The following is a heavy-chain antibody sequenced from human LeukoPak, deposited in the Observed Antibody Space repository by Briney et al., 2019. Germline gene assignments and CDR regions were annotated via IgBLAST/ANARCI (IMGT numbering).Heavy chain of an antibody. CDR3: ARSPGGSYYYWFDP. Sequence: SVKVSCKASVGTFSSYAIRWVRQAPPQGLEWMGGLIPIFGTANYAQKFQGRVTITADESTSTAYMEPSSLRSEDTAVYYCARSPGGSYYYWFDPWGQGTLVTVSS. D-gene: IGHD1-26*01. J-gene: IGHJ5*02. CDR1: VGTFSSYA. CDR2: LIPIFGTA. V-gene: IGHV1-69*13.